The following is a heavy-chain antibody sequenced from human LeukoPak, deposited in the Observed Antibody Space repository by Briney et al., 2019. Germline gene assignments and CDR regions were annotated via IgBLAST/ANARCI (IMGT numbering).Heavy chain of an antibody. CDR1: GYTFTGYY. D-gene: IGHD2-15*01. Sequence: ASVKVSCKASGYTFTGYYMHWVRQAPGQGLEWMGWINPNSGGTNYAQKVQGRVTMTRDTSISTAYMELSRLRSDDTAVYYCARGHNIVVVVAAHYWGQGTLVTVSS. V-gene: IGHV1-2*02. CDR2: INPNSGGT. J-gene: IGHJ4*02. CDR3: ARGHNIVVVVAAHY.